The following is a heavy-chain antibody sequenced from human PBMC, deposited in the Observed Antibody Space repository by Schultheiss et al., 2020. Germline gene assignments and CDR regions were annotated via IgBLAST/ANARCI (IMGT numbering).Heavy chain of an antibody. D-gene: IGHD1-1*01. Sequence: GESLKISCAASGFTFSSYDMHWVRQATGKGLEWVSAIGTAGDTYYPGSVKGRFTISRENAKNSLYLQMNSLGAGDTAVYYCARGHHDPYYYYYYMDVWGKGTTVTVSS. CDR2: IGTAGDT. V-gene: IGHV3-13*04. CDR1: GFTFSSYD. J-gene: IGHJ6*03. CDR3: ARGHHDPYYYYYYMDV.